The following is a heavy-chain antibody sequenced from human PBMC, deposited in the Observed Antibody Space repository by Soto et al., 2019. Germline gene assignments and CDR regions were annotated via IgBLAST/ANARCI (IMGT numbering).Heavy chain of an antibody. D-gene: IGHD3-3*01. J-gene: IGHJ5*02. Sequence: PSETLSLTCAVYGGSFSGYYWSWIRQPPGKGLEWIGEINHSGSTNYNPSLKSRVTISVDTSKNQFSLKLSSVTAADTAVYYCARGQSITFFGEVRPHRFDPSGQATQLSVAS. CDR1: GGSFSGYY. V-gene: IGHV4-34*01. CDR3: ARGQSITFFGEVRPHRFDP. CDR2: INHSGST.